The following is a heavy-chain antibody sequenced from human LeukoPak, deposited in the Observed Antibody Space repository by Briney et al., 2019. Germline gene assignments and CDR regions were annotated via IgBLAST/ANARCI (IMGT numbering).Heavy chain of an antibody. D-gene: IGHD3-10*01. CDR1: GFTFSSYA. Sequence: GGSLRLSCAASGFTFSSYAMHWVRQAPGKGLEWVAIISYDGSNKYYADSVKGRFTISRDNSKNTLYLQMNSLRADDTAVYYCAKGAGLGDNYFDSWGQGTLVTVSS. CDR3: AKGAGLGDNYFDS. V-gene: IGHV3-30-3*01. CDR2: ISYDGSNK. J-gene: IGHJ4*02.